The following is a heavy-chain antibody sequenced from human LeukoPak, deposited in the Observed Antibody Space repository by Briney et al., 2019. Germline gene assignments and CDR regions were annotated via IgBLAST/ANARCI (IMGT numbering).Heavy chain of an antibody. CDR1: GFTVSDNY. J-gene: IGHJ4*02. CDR3: ARESSSSSDY. D-gene: IGHD2-2*01. CDR2: LYSGGPL. Sequence: GGSLRLSCAASGFTVSDNYMSWVRQAPGQGLEWVSVLYSGGPLYYADSVKGRFTISRDNSKDTLNLQMNSLRPEDTAVYYCARESSSSSDYWGQGTLVTVSS. V-gene: IGHV3-53*05.